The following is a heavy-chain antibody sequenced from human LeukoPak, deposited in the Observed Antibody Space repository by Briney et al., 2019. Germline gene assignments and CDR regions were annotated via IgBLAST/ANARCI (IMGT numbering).Heavy chain of an antibody. CDR2: IYYSGST. D-gene: IGHD3-22*01. Sequence: KASETLSLTCTVSGGSISSSSYHWGWIRQPPGKGLEWIGSIYYSGSTYYNPSLKSRVTISVDTSKNQFSLKLSSVTAADTAVYYCARSPATYYYDSSDYWGQGTLVTVSS. CDR3: ARSPATYYYDSSDY. V-gene: IGHV4-39*01. CDR1: GGSISSSSYH. J-gene: IGHJ4*02.